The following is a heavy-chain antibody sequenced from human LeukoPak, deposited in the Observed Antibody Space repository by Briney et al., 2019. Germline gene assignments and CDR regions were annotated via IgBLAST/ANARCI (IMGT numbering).Heavy chain of an antibody. D-gene: IGHD6-13*01. CDR1: GFTFSSYW. Sequence: GGSLRLSCAASGFTFSSYWMSWVRQAPGKGLEWVANIKKDGSEKYYADSVKGRFTISRDNSKNTLYLQMNSLRAEDTAVYYCAKDPRRYSRTGGYFDYWGQGTLVTVSS. CDR2: IKKDGSEK. CDR3: AKDPRRYSRTGGYFDY. V-gene: IGHV3-7*01. J-gene: IGHJ4*02.